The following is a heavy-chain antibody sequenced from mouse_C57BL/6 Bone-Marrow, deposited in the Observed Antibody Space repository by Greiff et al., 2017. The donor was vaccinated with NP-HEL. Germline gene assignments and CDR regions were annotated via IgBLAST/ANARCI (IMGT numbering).Heavy chain of an antibody. CDR2: IYSGNGYT. CDR3: AREAYYSPWFAY. CDR1: GYTFTSYG. V-gene: IGHV1-58*01. Sequence: EVQLQQSGAELVRPGSSLKMSCKTSGYTFTSYGINWVKQRPGQGLEWIGYIYSGNGYTEYNAKFKGKATLTSDTSTSTAYMQLSSLTSEASAIYFCAREAYYSPWFAYWGQGTLVTVSA. J-gene: IGHJ3*01. D-gene: IGHD2-12*01.